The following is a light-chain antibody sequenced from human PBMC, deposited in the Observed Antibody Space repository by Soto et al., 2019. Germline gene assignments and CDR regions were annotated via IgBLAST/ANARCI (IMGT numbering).Light chain of an antibody. CDR2: GNR. CDR1: NSNLGAGYD. J-gene: IGLJ3*02. Sequence: VLTQPPSESCAPGQSVTISCTGNNSNLGAGYDVHWYQQLPGAAPKLVIFGNRNRPSGVPERFSGSKSGTSASLAITGLQAEDEADYYCQAYDYSLTGMVFGGGTQLTVL. V-gene: IGLV1-40*01. CDR3: QAYDYSLTGMV.